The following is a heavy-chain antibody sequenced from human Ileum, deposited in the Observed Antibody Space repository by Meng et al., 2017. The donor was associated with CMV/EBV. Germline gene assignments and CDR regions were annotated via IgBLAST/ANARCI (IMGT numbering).Heavy chain of an antibody. Sequence: VPLQEPGPGLLKHSGTLSLTCTVSGASISSGDYYWTWIRQPPGKGLEWIGYIYYTGATYYRPSLESRIVISSDTSKNHFSLTLTSVTAADTAVYFCARAKQAAENFDSWGQGTLVTVSS. D-gene: IGHD6-13*01. V-gene: IGHV4-30-4*08. J-gene: IGHJ4*02. CDR3: ARAKQAAENFDS. CDR1: GASISSGDYY. CDR2: IYYTGAT.